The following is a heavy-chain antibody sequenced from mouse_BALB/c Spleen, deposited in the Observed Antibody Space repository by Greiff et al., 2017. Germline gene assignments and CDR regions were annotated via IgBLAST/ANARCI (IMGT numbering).Heavy chain of an antibody. J-gene: IGHJ4*01. D-gene: IGHD1-1*01. CDR1: GFTFSSFG. Sequence: EVQLQESGGGLVQPGGSRKLSCAASGFTFSSFGMHWVRQAPEKGLEWVAYISSGSSTIYYADTVKGRFTISRDNPKNTLFLQMTSLRSEDTAMYYCARFTTVVDYAMDYWGQGTSVTVSS. CDR3: ARFTTVVDYAMDY. CDR2: ISSGSSTI. V-gene: IGHV5-17*02.